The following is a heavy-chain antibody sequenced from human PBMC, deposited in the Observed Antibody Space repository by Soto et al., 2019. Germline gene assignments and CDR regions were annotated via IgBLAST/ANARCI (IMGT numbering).Heavy chain of an antibody. J-gene: IGHJ4*02. V-gene: IGHV2-5*02. D-gene: IGHD3-22*01. CDR3: AHRRGYYDSSGYYLGYYFDY. CDR2: IYWDDDK. Sequence: QITLKESGPTLVKPTQTLTLTCTFSGFSLSTSGVGVGWIRQPPGKALEWLALIYWDDDKRYSPSLKSRLTIIKDTSKNQVVLTMTNMDPVDTATYYCAHRRGYYDSSGYYLGYYFDYWGQGTLVTVSS. CDR1: GFSLSTSGVG.